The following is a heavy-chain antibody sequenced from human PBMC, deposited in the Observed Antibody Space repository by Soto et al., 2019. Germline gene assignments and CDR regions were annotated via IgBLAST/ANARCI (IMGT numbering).Heavy chain of an antibody. D-gene: IGHD5-12*01. CDR2: IYYSGST. Sequence: SETLSLTCTVSGGSISSSSYYWGWIRQPPGKGLGWIGSIYYSGSTYYNPSLKSRVTISVDTSKDQFSLKLSSVTAADTAVYYCARHQRWLQFAPFDYWGQGTLVTVSS. V-gene: IGHV4-39*01. J-gene: IGHJ4*02. CDR3: ARHQRWLQFAPFDY. CDR1: GGSISSSSYY.